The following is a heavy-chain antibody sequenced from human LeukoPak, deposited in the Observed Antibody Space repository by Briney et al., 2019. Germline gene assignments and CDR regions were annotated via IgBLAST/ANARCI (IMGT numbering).Heavy chain of an antibody. CDR2: ISSNGGST. V-gene: IGHV3-64D*09. D-gene: IGHD2-2*01. CDR1: GFTFSSYA. CDR3: VKGYCSSISCYGDY. J-gene: IGHJ4*02. Sequence: GGSLRLSCSASGFTFSSYAMHWVRQAPGKGLEYVSAISSNGGSTYYADSVKGRVTISRDNSKNTLYPQMSSLRAEDTAVYYCVKGYCSSISCYGDYWGQGTLVTFSS.